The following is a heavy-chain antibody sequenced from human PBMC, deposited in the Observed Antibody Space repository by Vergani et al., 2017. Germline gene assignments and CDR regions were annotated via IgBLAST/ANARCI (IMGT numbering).Heavy chain of an antibody. V-gene: IGHV4-34*01. CDR1: GGSFSGYY. Sequence: QVQLQQWGAGLLKPSETLSLTCAVYGGSFSGYYWSWIRQPPGKGLEWIGEINHSGSTNYNPSLKSRVTISVDTSKNQFSLKLSSVTAADTAVYYCARIWFGELLAIDYWGQGTTVTVSS. CDR2: INHSGST. D-gene: IGHD3-10*01. CDR3: ARIWFGELLAIDY. J-gene: IGHJ4*03.